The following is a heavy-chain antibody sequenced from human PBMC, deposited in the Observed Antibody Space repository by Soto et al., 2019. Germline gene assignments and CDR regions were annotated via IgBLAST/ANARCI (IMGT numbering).Heavy chain of an antibody. D-gene: IGHD6-6*01. V-gene: IGHV3-30*18. CDR1: GFTFSSYG. J-gene: IGHJ6*02. CDR3: AKDKRRSSSSSVPDRLGYYYGMDV. Sequence: QVQLVESGGGVVQPGRSLRLSCAASGFTFSSYGMHWVRQAPGKGLEWVAVISYDGSNKYYADSVKGRFTISRDNSKNTLYLQMNSLRAEDTAVYYCAKDKRRSSSSSVPDRLGYYYGMDVWGQGTTVTVSS. CDR2: ISYDGSNK.